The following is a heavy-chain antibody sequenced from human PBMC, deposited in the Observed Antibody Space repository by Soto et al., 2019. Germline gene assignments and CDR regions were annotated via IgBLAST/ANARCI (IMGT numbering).Heavy chain of an antibody. CDR2: INAGNGDT. Sequence: QVQLVQSGAEVKKPGASVKVSCKDSGFTFTSYALHWVRQAPGHRLEWMGWINAGNGDTKYSQTFQDRVTITRDTSASTVYMELSSLRSEDTTVYHCARDVSSSIDSRGQGTLVTVSS. V-gene: IGHV1-3*01. CDR1: GFTFTSYA. CDR3: ARDVSSSIDS. D-gene: IGHD6-6*01. J-gene: IGHJ4*02.